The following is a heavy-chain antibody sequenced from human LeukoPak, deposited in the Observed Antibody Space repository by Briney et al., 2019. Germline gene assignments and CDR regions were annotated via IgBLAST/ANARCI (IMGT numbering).Heavy chain of an antibody. CDR2: INHSGST. D-gene: IGHD3-16*01. CDR1: GGAISSYY. Sequence: SETLSLTCTVSGGAISSYYWSWIRQPPGKGLEWIGEINHSGSTNYNPSLKSRVTISVDTSKNQFSLKLSSVTAADTAVYYCARRFGVRENYGMDVWGKGTTVTVSS. V-gene: IGHV4-34*01. J-gene: IGHJ6*04. CDR3: ARRFGVRENYGMDV.